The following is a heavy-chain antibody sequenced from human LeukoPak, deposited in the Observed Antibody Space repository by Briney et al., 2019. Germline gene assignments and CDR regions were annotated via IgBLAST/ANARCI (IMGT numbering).Heavy chain of an antibody. V-gene: IGHV4-61*02. CDR1: GASISSGSYY. D-gene: IGHD3-10*01. CDR2: VYTSGNT. J-gene: IGHJ4*02. Sequence: TLSLTCTVSGASISSGSYYWTWIRQPAGKGLEWIGRVYTSGNTNYNPSLKSRVTISLDTSKNQFSLRLNSVTAADTAVYYCARGAGSYDVYYFDYWGQGTLVTVSS. CDR3: ARGAGSYDVYYFDY.